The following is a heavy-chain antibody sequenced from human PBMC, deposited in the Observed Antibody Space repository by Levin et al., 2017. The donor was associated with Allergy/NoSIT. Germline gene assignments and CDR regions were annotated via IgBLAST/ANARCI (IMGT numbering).Heavy chain of an antibody. V-gene: IGHV4-39*01. CDR2: IYYSGST. D-gene: IGHD3-10*01. CDR3: ARQGNYYWAEHWTGLGWFDP. CDR1: XXXXXXXXXX. J-gene: IGHJ5*02. Sequence: SETLSLTCTVSXXXXXXXXXXGGTLGRAPGKGLEWIGSIYYSGSTYYNPSLKSRVTISVDTSKNQFSLKLSSVTAADTAVYYCARQGNYYWAEHWTGLGWFDPWGQGTLVTVSS.